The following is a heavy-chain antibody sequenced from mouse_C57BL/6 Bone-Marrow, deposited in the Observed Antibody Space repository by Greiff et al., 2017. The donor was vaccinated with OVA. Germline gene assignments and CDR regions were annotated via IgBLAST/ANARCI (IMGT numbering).Heavy chain of an antibody. CDR1: GYTFTDYY. CDR2: IHPYNGGT. V-gene: IGHV1-19*01. D-gene: IGHD1-1*01. CDR3: AREGVAWYFDV. J-gene: IGHJ1*03. Sequence: VQLQQSGPVLVKPGASVKMSCKASGYTFTDYYMNWVKQSHGKSLEWIGVIHPYNGGTSYNQKFKGKATLTVDKSSSTAYMELNSLTSEDSAVYYCAREGVAWYFDVWGTGTTVTVSS.